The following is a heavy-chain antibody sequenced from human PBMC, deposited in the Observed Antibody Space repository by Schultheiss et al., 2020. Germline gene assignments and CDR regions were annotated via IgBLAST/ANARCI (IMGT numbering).Heavy chain of an antibody. D-gene: IGHD6-19*01. J-gene: IGHJ4*02. Sequence: SVKVSCKASGFTFTSSAVQWVRQARGQRLEWIGWIVVGSGNTNYAQKLQGRVTMTTDTSTSTAYMELRSLRSDDTAVYYCARGPPKYSSGWYGGGYWGQGTLVTVSA. V-gene: IGHV1-58*01. CDR2: IVVGSGNT. CDR3: ARGPPKYSSGWYGGGY. CDR1: GFTFTSSA.